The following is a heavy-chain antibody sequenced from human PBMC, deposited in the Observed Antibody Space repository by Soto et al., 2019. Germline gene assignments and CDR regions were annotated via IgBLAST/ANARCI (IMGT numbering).Heavy chain of an antibody. V-gene: IGHV4-59*01. CDR1: DGSINFYY. CDR3: ARGQYFRFWSGLKYYFDH. J-gene: IGHJ4*02. Sequence: PSETLSLTCTVSDGSINFYYLTWIRQSPGKGLEWIGYVSYNGSTDYSPSLKSRVSISLDTSRSRFSLRLTSVTAADTATYYCARGQYFRFWSGLKYYFDHWGPGALVTVYS. D-gene: IGHD3-3*01. CDR2: VSYNGST.